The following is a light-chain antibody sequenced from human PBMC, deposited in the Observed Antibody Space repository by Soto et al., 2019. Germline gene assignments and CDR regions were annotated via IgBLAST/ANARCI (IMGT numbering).Light chain of an antibody. V-gene: IGKV3-20*01. Sequence: PGERATLSCRASQSVSSSYLAWYQQKPGQAPRLLIYGASSRATGIPDRFSGSGSGTDFTLTISRLEPQDFAVYYCQQYGSSPPLTFGGGTKVEIK. CDR1: QSVSSSY. CDR2: GAS. CDR3: QQYGSSPPLT. J-gene: IGKJ4*01.